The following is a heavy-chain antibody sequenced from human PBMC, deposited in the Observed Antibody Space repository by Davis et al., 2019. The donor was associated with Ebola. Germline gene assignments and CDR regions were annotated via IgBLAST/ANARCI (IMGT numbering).Heavy chain of an antibody. CDR1: GGSFSGYY. V-gene: IGHV4-34*01. D-gene: IGHD2-2*01. CDR3: ATSQDCSSTSCDNWFDP. J-gene: IGHJ5*02. Sequence: MPSETLSLTCAVYGGSFSGYYWSWIRQPPGKGLEWIGEINHSGSTNYNPSLKSRVTISVATSKNQFSLKLTSVTAADTAVYYCATSQDCSSTSCDNWFDPWGQGTLVTVSS. CDR2: INHSGST.